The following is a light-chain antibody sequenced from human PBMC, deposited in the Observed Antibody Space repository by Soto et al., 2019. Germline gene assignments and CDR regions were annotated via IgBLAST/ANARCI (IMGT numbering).Light chain of an antibody. CDR3: KQSYSTPFT. V-gene: IGKV1-39*01. CDR2: AAS. J-gene: IGKJ3*01. CDR1: QSISSD. Sequence: DIQMTQSPSSLSASVGDRVTITCRASQSISSDLNWYQQKPGKAPKLLIYAASSLQSGVPSRFSGSGSGTDFTLTISSLQPEDFATYYCKQSYSTPFTFGPGTKVDIK.